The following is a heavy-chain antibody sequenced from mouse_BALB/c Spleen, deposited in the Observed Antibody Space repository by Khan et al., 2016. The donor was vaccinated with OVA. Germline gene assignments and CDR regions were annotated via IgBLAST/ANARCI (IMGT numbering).Heavy chain of an antibody. D-gene: IGHD2-14*01. CDR3: ARSGYDYFAY. J-gene: IGHJ3*01. Sequence: VELVESGAELVRPGSSVKISCKASGYGFSNYLMNWVKQGPGQGLEWIGQIYPGAGNTNYNGKFKDKATLTVDKSSSTAYMQLSSLTSEDSAVYFCARSGYDYFAYWGQGTLVTVSA. V-gene: IGHV1-80*01. CDR2: IYPGAGNT. CDR1: GYGFSNYL.